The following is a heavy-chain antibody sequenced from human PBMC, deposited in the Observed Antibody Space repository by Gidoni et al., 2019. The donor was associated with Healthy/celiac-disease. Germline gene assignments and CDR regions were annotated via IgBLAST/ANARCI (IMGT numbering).Heavy chain of an antibody. Sequence: QVQLVESGGGVVQPGRSLSLSWAASGFTFSSYGMHWVGQAPGQGLEWVAVIWYDGSNKDYADSVKGRFTISRDNSKNTLYLQMNSLRAEDTAVYYCARSSGTSHFDYWGQGTLVTVSS. J-gene: IGHJ4*02. V-gene: IGHV3-33*01. D-gene: IGHD1-26*01. CDR1: GFTFSSYG. CDR2: IWYDGSNK. CDR3: ARSSGTSHFDY.